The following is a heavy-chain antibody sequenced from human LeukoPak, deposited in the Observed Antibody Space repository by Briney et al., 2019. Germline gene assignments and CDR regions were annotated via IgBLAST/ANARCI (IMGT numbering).Heavy chain of an antibody. CDR2: IYYSGST. CDR3: ARVYDSSGYYLFDY. J-gene: IGHJ4*02. Sequence: SETLSLTCTVSGGSISSSDYYWGWIRQPPGKGLEWFGSIYYSGSTYYNPSLKSRVTISVDTSKNQFSLKLSSVTAADTAVYYCARVYDSSGYYLFDYWGQGTLVTVSS. D-gene: IGHD3-22*01. V-gene: IGHV4-39*01. CDR1: GGSISSSDYY.